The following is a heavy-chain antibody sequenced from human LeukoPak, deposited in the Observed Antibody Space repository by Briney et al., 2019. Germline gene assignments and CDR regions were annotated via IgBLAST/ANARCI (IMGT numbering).Heavy chain of an antibody. CDR3: ARDRRPWLAMEAFDY. J-gene: IGHJ4*02. CDR1: GFTFSSYA. CDR2: ISYDGSNK. D-gene: IGHD6-19*01. V-gene: IGHV3-30-3*01. Sequence: GGSLRLSCAASGFTFSSYAMHWVRQAPGKGLEWVAVISYDGSNKYYADSVKGRFTISRDNSKNTLYLQMNSLRAEDTAVYYCARDRRPWLAMEAFDYWGQGTLVTVSS.